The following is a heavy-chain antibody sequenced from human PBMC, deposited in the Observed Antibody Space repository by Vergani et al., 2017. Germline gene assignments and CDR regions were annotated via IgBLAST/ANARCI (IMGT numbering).Heavy chain of an antibody. CDR3: ARGNDYDSSGYK. J-gene: IGHJ4*02. D-gene: IGHD3-22*01. CDR1: GGSFSGYY. CDR2: INHSGST. Sequence: QVQLQQWGAGLLKPSETLSLTCAVYGGSFSGYYWSWIRQPPGKGLEWIGEINHSGSTNYNPSLKSRVTISVDTSKNQFSLKLSSVTAADTAVYYCARGNDYDSSGYKWGQGTLVTVSS. V-gene: IGHV4-34*01.